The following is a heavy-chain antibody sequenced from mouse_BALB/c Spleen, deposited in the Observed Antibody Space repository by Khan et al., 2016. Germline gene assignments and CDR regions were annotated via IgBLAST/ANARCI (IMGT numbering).Heavy chain of an antibody. CDR3: ARTGPGWCSDV. Sequence: QVQLKESGPGLVQPSQSLSITCTVSGFSLTVYGVHWVRQSPGKGLEWLGVIWSGGNTDYNPAFISRLSLNKDNSKRQVFFKMNSLKANGTGMCYCARTGPGWCSDVWGAGTTVTVSS. CDR1: GFSLTVYG. D-gene: IGHD1-1*02. CDR2: IWSGGNT. V-gene: IGHV2-2*02. J-gene: IGHJ1*01.